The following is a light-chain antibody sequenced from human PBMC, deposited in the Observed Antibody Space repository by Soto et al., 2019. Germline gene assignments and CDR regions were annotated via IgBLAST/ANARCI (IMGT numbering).Light chain of an antibody. J-gene: IGKJ1*01. CDR1: QSGSSN. Sequence: EIVMTQSPATLSVSPGERATLSFRASQSGSSNLAWYQQKPGQTPSLLIYGASTRATGIPARFSGSGSGTEFTLTISSLQSGDVAVYYCQQYHTWPPGTFGQGTKVEIK. V-gene: IGKV3-15*01. CDR2: GAS. CDR3: QQYHTWPPGT.